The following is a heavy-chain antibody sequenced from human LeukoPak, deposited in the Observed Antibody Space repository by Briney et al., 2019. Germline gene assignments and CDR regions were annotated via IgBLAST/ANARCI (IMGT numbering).Heavy chain of an antibody. D-gene: IGHD2-2*02. V-gene: IGHV1-58*02. CDR1: GFTFTSSA. CDR2: IVVGSGNT. Sequence: SVKVSCKASGFTFTSSAMQWVRQARGQRLEWIGWIVVGSGNTNYAQKFQERVTITRDMSTSTAYMELSSLRSEDTAVYYCARDPLGHCSSSNCYTRMEFDYWGQGTLVTVSS. J-gene: IGHJ4*02. CDR3: ARDPLGHCSSSNCYTRMEFDY.